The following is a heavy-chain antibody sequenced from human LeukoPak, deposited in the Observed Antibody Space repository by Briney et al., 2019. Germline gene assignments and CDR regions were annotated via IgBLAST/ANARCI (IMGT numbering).Heavy chain of an antibody. CDR3: ARHGSGSYSHFDY. D-gene: IGHD3-10*01. CDR1: GYSISSGYY. V-gene: IGHV4-38-2*02. J-gene: IGHJ4*02. CDR2: IYHNGNT. Sequence: SETLSLTCTVSGYSISSGYYWGWIRQPPGKGLEWIGSIYHNGNTFYNPSLKSRVTISVDTSKNQFSLKLSSVTAADTAVYYCARHGSGSYSHFDYWGQGTLVTVSS.